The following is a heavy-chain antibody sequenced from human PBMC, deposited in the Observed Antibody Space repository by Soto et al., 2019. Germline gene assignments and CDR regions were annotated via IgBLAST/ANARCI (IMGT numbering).Heavy chain of an antibody. CDR3: ARARYSSGWSNWYFDL. Sequence: SVKVSCKASGGTFSSYTISWVRQAPGQGLEWMGRIIPILGIANYAQRLKGRVTITADKSTSTAYMELSSLRSEDTAVYYCARARYSSGWSNWYFDLWGRGTLVTVSS. J-gene: IGHJ2*01. D-gene: IGHD6-19*01. V-gene: IGHV1-69*02. CDR2: IIPILGIA. CDR1: GGTFSSYT.